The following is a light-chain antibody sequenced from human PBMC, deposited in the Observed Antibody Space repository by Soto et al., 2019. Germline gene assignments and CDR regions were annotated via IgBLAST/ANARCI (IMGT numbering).Light chain of an antibody. CDR3: QQYNWPPTWT. V-gene: IGKV3-15*01. CDR1: QSISNN. CDR2: GAS. Sequence: EIVMTQSPATLSVTQGERATLSCRASQSISNNLAWYQQKSGQAPRLLIYGASTRATGIPARFSGSGSGTEFILTISSLQSEDLAVYYCQQYNWPPTWTFGQGTKVDI. J-gene: IGKJ1*01.